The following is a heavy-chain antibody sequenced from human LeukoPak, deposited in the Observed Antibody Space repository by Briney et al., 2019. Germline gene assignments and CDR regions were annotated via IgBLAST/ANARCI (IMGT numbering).Heavy chain of an antibody. Sequence: PSETLSLTCTVPGGSISSYYWSWIWQPPGKGLEWIGYIYYSGSTNYNPSLKSRVTITVDTSKNQFSLKLSSVTAADTAVYYCARGVKIEYSSSSRNWYFDLWGRGTLVPVSS. J-gene: IGHJ2*01. CDR1: GGSISSYY. V-gene: IGHV4-59*08. CDR2: IYYSGST. D-gene: IGHD6-6*01. CDR3: ARGVKIEYSSSSRNWYFDL.